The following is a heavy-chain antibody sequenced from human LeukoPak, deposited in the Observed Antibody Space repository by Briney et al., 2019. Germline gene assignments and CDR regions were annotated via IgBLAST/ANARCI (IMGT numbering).Heavy chain of an antibody. D-gene: IGHD5-24*01. CDR3: AKGIASDGYNFNRFDY. CDR1: GFTFRNYA. Sequence: PGGSLRLSCAASGFTFRNYAMSWVRQAPGRGLEWVSTISGSGGGTHYADSVKGRFTISRDNSKNTPYFQMSSLRAEDTAVYYCAKGIASDGYNFNRFDYWGQGTLVTVSS. V-gene: IGHV3-23*01. J-gene: IGHJ4*02. CDR2: ISGSGGGT.